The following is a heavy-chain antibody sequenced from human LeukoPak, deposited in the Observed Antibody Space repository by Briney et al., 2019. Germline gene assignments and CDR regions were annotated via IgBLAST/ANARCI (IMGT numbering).Heavy chain of an antibody. J-gene: IGHJ5*02. V-gene: IGHV4-39*01. CDR2: IYYSGST. CDR3: ARQHSSGWFNWFDP. CDR1: GGSISSSSYY. Sequence: SETLSLTCTVSGGSISSSSYYWGWIRPPQGKGLEWVGSIYYSGSTYYNPSLKSRVTISVDTSKNQFSLNLSSVTAADTAVYYCARQHSSGWFNWFDPWGQGTLVTVSS. D-gene: IGHD6-19*01.